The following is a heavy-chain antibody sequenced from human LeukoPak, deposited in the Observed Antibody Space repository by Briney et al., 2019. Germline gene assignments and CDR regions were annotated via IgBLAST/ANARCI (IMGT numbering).Heavy chain of an antibody. V-gene: IGHV3-30-3*01. CDR3: ARDSGYGLDAFDI. Sequence: GGSLRLSCEASGFSFSNYAMHWVRQAPGKGLEWVGVVSSDGSNKYYTDSVKGRFTISRDNSKNTLYVQMHSLRAEDTAVYYCARDSGYGLDAFDIWGQGTMVTVSS. D-gene: IGHD5-12*01. J-gene: IGHJ3*02. CDR2: VSSDGSNK. CDR1: GFSFSNYA.